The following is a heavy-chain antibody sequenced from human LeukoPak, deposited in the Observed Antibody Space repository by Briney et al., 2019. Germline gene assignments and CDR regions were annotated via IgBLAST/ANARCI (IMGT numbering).Heavy chain of an antibody. CDR3: ARSLFEKYCSGTSCYFYSH. CDR1: GYIFSSYD. Sequence: GASAKVSCKASGYIFSSYDISWMRQAPGHGLEWMGWISGYNGNTNYAQKLQGRVTMTTDTLTSTVYMELRGLRSDDTAVYYCARSLFEKYCSGTSCYFYSHWGQGTLVTVSS. J-gene: IGHJ4*02. D-gene: IGHD2-2*01. CDR2: ISGYNGNT. V-gene: IGHV1-18*01.